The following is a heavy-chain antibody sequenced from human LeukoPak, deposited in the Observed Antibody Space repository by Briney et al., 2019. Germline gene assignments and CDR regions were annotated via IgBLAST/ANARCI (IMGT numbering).Heavy chain of an antibody. J-gene: IGHJ5*02. Sequence: GGSLRLSCAASGFTFSSYAMSWVRQAPGKGLEWVSAIRGSGGIRYYADSVKGRFTISRDNSKNTPYLQMNSLRAEDTAVYYCAKAMYDILIGYPYNWFDPWGQGTLVTVSS. CDR2: IRGSGGIR. D-gene: IGHD3-9*01. CDR1: GFTFSSYA. V-gene: IGHV3-23*01. CDR3: AKAMYDILIGYPYNWFDP.